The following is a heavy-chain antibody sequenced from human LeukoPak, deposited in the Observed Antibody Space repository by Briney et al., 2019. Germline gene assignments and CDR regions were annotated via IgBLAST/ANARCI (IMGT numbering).Heavy chain of an antibody. D-gene: IGHD6-13*01. J-gene: IGHJ4*02. CDR3: ARSISSWGIPYYFDY. Sequence: ASVKVSCKAPGYTFTSYAMHWVRQAPGQRLEWMGWINAGNGNTKYSQKFQGRVTITRDTSASTAYMELSSLRSEDTAVYYCARSISSWGIPYYFDYWGQGTLVTVSS. V-gene: IGHV1-3*01. CDR2: INAGNGNT. CDR1: GYTFTSYA.